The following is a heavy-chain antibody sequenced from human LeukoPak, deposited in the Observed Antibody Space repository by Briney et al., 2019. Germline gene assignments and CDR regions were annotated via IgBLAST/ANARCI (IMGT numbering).Heavy chain of an antibody. D-gene: IGHD5-12*01. CDR1: GFTFSSYA. Sequence: GGSLRLSCAASGFTFSSYAMHWVRQAPGKGLEWVAVISYDGSNKYYADSVKGRFTISRDNSKNTLYLQMNSLRAEDTAVYYCARDVDRSDYWGQGTLVTVSS. J-gene: IGHJ4*02. CDR2: ISYDGSNK. V-gene: IGHV3-30-3*01. CDR3: ARDVDRSDY.